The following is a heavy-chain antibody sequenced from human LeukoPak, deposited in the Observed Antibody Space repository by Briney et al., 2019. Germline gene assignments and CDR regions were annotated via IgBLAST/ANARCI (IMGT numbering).Heavy chain of an antibody. V-gene: IGHV4-31*03. Sequence: SETLSLTCTVSGGSISSGGYYWSWIRQHPGKGLEWIGYIYYSGSTYYNPSLKSRVTISVDTSKNQFSLKLSSVTAADTAVYYWARVLRPPGNYYSYVMDVWAKGTRVTVPS. CDR1: GGSISSGGYY. J-gene: IGHJ6*04. CDR3: ARVLRPPGNYYSYVMDV. CDR2: IYYSGST. D-gene: IGHD3-10*01.